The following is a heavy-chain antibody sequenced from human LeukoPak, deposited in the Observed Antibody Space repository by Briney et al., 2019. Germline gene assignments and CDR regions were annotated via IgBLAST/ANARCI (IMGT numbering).Heavy chain of an antibody. CDR3: ARARWSSTGWFLGY. D-gene: IGHD6-19*01. CDR2: VNPQGTAT. V-gene: IGHV3-74*03. CDR1: GFTFSSYW. J-gene: IGHJ4*02. Sequence: PGESLRLSCAASGFTFSSYWMHWVRQAPGKGLVWVSRVNPQGTATTYPDSVKGRFTISRDNAKDALHLQLDNLRAEDTAVYYCARARWSSTGWFLGYWGQGTLVTV.